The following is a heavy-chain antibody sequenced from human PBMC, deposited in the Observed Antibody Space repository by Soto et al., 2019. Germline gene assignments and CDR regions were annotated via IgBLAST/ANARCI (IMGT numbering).Heavy chain of an antibody. CDR2: INAGNGNT. J-gene: IGHJ4*02. CDR1: GYTFTSYA. V-gene: IGHV1-3*01. D-gene: IGHD6-13*01. CDR3: EREEHRIAAAGREGGIDY. Sequence: QVQLVQSGAEVKKPGASVKVSCKASGYTFTSYAMHWVRQAPGQRLEWMGWINAGNGNTKYSQKFQGRVTITRDTSASTAYMELSRLRSEDTAVYYCEREEHRIAAAGREGGIDYWGQGTLVTVSS.